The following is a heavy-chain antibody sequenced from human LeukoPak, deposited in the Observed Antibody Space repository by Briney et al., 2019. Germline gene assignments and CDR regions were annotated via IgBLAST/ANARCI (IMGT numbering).Heavy chain of an antibody. J-gene: IGHJ5*02. D-gene: IGHD6-13*01. Sequence: PGGSLRLSCAASGFTFSNYWMTWVRQAPGRGLEWVANIKQDGSEKYYGDSVKGRFTISRDNAKNSLYLQMHGLRAEDTAVYYCAREISSWYRTEGRFDPWGQGTLVTVSS. CDR3: AREISSWYRTEGRFDP. CDR2: IKQDGSEK. CDR1: GFTFSNYW. V-gene: IGHV3-7*01.